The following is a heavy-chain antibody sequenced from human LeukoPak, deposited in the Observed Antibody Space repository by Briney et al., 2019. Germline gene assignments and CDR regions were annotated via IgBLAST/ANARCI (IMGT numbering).Heavy chain of an antibody. V-gene: IGHV5-51*01. D-gene: IGHD1-26*01. Sequence: GESLKISCKGSGYSFTSHWIGWVRQMPGKGLEWTGIIYPGDSDTKYSPSFQGQVTISADKSISTAYLQWSSLEASDTAMYYCARLSGNYSFDHWGQGTLVTVSS. CDR3: ARLSGNYSFDH. J-gene: IGHJ4*02. CDR1: GYSFTSHW. CDR2: IYPGDSDT.